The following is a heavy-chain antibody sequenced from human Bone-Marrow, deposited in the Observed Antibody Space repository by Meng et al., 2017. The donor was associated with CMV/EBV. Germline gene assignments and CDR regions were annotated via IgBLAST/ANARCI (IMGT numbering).Heavy chain of an antibody. V-gene: IGHV5-51*01. Sequence: KGSGYSFASYWIGWVRQMPGKGLEWMGIIYPRDSDTMYSTSFQGQVTISADKSISTAYLQWSSLKASDTAIYYCARRWYGSSWYSFDYWGQGTLVTVSS. CDR3: ARRWYGSSWYSFDY. J-gene: IGHJ4*02. CDR1: GYSFASYW. CDR2: IYPRDSDT. D-gene: IGHD6-13*01.